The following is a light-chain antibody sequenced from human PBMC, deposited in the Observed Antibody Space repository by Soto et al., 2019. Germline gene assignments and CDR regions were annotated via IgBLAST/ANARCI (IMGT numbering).Light chain of an antibody. J-gene: IGKJ5*01. Sequence: DIQLTQTPSTLSASVGDEVTITCRASQTISRWLAWYQQKPGRAPKLLIYDASTLDSGRASRFSSSVSVTEFTLTTSRLPPYDFETYFCHSRAFGQGTRLEIK. V-gene: IGKV1-5*01. CDR2: DAS. CDR3: HSRA. CDR1: QTISRW.